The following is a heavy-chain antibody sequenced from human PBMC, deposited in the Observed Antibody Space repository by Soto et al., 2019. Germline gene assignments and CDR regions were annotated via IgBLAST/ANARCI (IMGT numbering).Heavy chain of an antibody. CDR1: GCAISSSSYY. D-gene: IGHD2-2*01. V-gene: IGHV4-39*07. CDR3: AREPRDIVVVPASQYGMDV. Sequence: SATLSLTCTVSGCAISSSSYYWGWIRQPPGKGLEWIGSIYYSGSTYYNPSLKSRVTISVDTSKNQFSLKLSSVTAADTAVYYCAREPRDIVVVPASQYGMDVWGQGTTVT. J-gene: IGHJ6*02. CDR2: IYYSGST.